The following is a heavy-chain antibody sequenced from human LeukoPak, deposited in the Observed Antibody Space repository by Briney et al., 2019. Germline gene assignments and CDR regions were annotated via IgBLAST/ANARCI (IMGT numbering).Heavy chain of an antibody. J-gene: IGHJ4*02. CDR1: GGSVDSSTYY. CDR3: ARGVWRFGELWVRYYFDY. Sequence: PSETLSLTCTVSGGSVDSSTYYWGWIRQPPGKGLEWIGSIYYSGATYYTPSLKSRITISVDTSKNQFSLRLSSVTAADTAVYYCARGVWRFGELWVRYYFDYWGQGTLVTVSS. D-gene: IGHD3-10*01. CDR2: IYYSGAT. V-gene: IGHV4-39*02.